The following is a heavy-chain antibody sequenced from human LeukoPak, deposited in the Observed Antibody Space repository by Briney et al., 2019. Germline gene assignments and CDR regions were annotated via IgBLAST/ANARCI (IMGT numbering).Heavy chain of an antibody. CDR2: ITGNGANT. CDR1: GFTFSSYG. D-gene: IGHD3-10*01. J-gene: IGHJ5*02. Sequence: PGGSLRLSCAASGFTFSSYGMSWVRQAPGKGLEWVSAITGNGANTFYAHSVKGRFTISRDNSKNTMYLQMNSLRAEDTALYYCARDRSGSYPNWFDPWGQGTLVTVSS. V-gene: IGHV3-23*01. CDR3: ARDRSGSYPNWFDP.